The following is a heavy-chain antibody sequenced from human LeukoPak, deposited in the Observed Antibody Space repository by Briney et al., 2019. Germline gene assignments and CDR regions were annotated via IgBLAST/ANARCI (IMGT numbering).Heavy chain of an antibody. J-gene: IGHJ4*02. Sequence: SETLSLTCTVSGYSISSGYHWGWMRQPPGKGLEWIGTISHSGSTYYNPSLKSRVTISLDTSKNQFSLKLYSVTVADTAVYSCAGSPNLYYFDFWGQGTLVTVSS. V-gene: IGHV4-38-2*02. CDR1: GYSISSGYH. CDR2: ISHSGST. D-gene: IGHD1-14*01. CDR3: AGSPNLYYFDF.